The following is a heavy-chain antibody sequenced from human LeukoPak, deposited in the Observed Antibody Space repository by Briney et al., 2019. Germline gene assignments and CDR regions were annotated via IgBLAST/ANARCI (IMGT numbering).Heavy chain of an antibody. J-gene: IGHJ3*02. Sequence: ASVKVSCKASGYTFTGYYMHWVRQAPGQGLEWMGRINPNSGGTNYAQKFQGRVTMTRDTSISTAYMELSRLRSDGTAVYYCANGVEILHYDFWSGYSADDAFDIWGQGTMVTVSS. V-gene: IGHV1-2*06. CDR1: GYTFTGYY. D-gene: IGHD3-3*01. CDR3: ANGVEILHYDFWSGYSADDAFDI. CDR2: INPNSGGT.